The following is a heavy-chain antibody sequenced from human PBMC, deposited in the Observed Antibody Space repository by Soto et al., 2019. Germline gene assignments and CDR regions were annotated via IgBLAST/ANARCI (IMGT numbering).Heavy chain of an antibody. CDR3: ARGEIMRADPGGWFDP. CDR2: ISAYNGNT. D-gene: IGHD2-8*01. V-gene: IGHV1-18*04. Sequence: QVQLVQAGADVKKPGAAVKFACKASGYTFTSYGISWVRQAPGQGREWMGWISAYNGNTNYAQKLQGRVTMTTDLSTSTAYMELRSLRSDDTAVYYCARGEIMRADPGGWFDPWGQGTLVTVSS. CDR1: GYTFTSYG. J-gene: IGHJ5*02.